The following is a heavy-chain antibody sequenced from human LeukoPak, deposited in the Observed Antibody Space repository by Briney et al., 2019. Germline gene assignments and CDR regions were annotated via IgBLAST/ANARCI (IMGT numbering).Heavy chain of an antibody. CDR3: ARRRGSYSLDY. J-gene: IGHJ4*02. Sequence: GGSLRLSCAASGFTFSNYWMTWVRQAPGKGLEWVANIKQDGSEKYYVDSVKGRFTISRDNAKNSLYLQMNSLRAEDTAMYYCARRRGSYSLDYWGQGTLVTVSS. V-gene: IGHV3-7*01. D-gene: IGHD1-26*01. CDR2: IKQDGSEK. CDR1: GFTFSNYW.